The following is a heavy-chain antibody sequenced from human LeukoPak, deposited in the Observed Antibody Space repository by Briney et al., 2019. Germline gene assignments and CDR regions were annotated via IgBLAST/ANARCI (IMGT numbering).Heavy chain of an antibody. CDR3: ARADSVPAGDYHYWYMDV. CDR1: GFTLTDY. D-gene: IGHD2-2*01. CDR2: IKPNSGDT. Sequence: ASVKVSCKASGFTLTDYIHWVRQDPRQGLQWMGWIKPNSGDTDYAQKFQGRVTMTRDSSISTVYMELSSLRSDDTAVYYCARADSVPAGDYHYWYMDVWGKGTTVTVSS. J-gene: IGHJ6*03. V-gene: IGHV1-2*02.